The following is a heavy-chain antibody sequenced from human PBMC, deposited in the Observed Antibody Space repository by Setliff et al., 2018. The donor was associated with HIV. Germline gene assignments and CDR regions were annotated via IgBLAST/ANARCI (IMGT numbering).Heavy chain of an antibody. CDR3: ARSSRANEAFDV. CDR2: FTPFNDNT. Sequence: SVKGFCKASGYTLTDHYLHWVRQAPGQALEWMGWFTPFNDNTNYAQKYRGRISITRDRSMSTAYMELSSLRSEDTGMYYCARSSRANEAFDVWGQGTMVTVSS. V-gene: IGHV1-45*02. J-gene: IGHJ3*01. CDR1: GYTLTDHY.